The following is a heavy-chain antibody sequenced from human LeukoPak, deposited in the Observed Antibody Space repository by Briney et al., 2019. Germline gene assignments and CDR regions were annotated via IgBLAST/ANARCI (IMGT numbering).Heavy chain of an antibody. J-gene: IGHJ4*02. CDR3: ARAPRIYYYDSSGYYYVK. CDR1: GGTFSSYA. CDR2: IIPISGTA. Sequence: SVKVSCKASGGTFSSYAISWVRQAPGQGLEWMGRIIPISGTANYAQKFQGRVTITTDESTSTAYMELSSLRSEDTAVYYCARAPRIYYYDSSGYYYVKWGQGTLVTVSS. V-gene: IGHV1-69*05. D-gene: IGHD3-22*01.